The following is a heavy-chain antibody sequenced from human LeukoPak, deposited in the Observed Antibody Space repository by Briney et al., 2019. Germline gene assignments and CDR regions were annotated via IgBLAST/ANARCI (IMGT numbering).Heavy chain of an antibody. V-gene: IGHV4-61*02. D-gene: IGHD3-3*01. CDR2: IYISGST. J-gene: IGHJ4*02. Sequence: SQTLSLTCTVSGDSISSGSYSWSWIRQPAGKGLEWIGRIYISGSTNYNPSLKSRVTISVDASKKQFSLKLSSVTAADTAVYYCARESVYDFWGGYHYFDYWGQGTLVTVSS. CDR3: ARESVYDFWGGYHYFDY. CDR1: GDSISSGSYS.